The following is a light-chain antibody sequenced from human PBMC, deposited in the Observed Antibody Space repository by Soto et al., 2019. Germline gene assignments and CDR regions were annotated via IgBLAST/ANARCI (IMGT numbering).Light chain of an antibody. V-gene: IGKV2-24*01. Sequence: DIVMTQTPLSSPVTLGQAASISCRSSQSLLHSDGNTYLNWLHQRPGQPPRLLLYKISNRFSGVPDRFSGSEAGTDFTLEISRVEAEDVGVYYCMQSIQFPHTFGQGTKLEIE. CDR3: MQSIQFPHT. J-gene: IGKJ2*01. CDR2: KIS. CDR1: QSLLHSDGNTY.